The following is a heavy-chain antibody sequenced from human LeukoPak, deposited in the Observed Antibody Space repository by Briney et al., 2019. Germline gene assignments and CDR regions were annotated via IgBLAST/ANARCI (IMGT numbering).Heavy chain of an antibody. Sequence: GGSLRLSCAASGFTFGKYDMNWVPQAPGKGLEWGSQISSGGRIKYYAGPLKGRFTIPRDNAKNLLYLQMNSLRAEDTAVYYCARRYCSSTDCLFDYWGQGTLVTVSS. J-gene: IGHJ4*02. CDR3: ARRYCSSTDCLFDY. CDR1: GFTFGKYD. D-gene: IGHD2-2*01. CDR2: ISSGGRIK. V-gene: IGHV3-48*03.